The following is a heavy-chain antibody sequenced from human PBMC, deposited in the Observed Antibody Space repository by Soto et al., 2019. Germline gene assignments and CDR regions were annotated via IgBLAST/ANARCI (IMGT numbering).Heavy chain of an antibody. CDR3: AGRYPVYRSSWYYFDY. Sequence: QLQLQESGPGLVKPSETLSLTCTVSGGSISSSSYYWGWIRQPPGKGLEWIGSIYYSGSTYYNPSLKSRVTIPEESSKNQFSLKRSSVPAADPAVYYGAGRYPVYRSSWYYFDYWGQGTWSPSPQ. CDR1: GGSISSSSYY. V-gene: IGHV4-39*01. J-gene: IGHJ4*02. D-gene: IGHD6-13*01. CDR2: IYYSGST.